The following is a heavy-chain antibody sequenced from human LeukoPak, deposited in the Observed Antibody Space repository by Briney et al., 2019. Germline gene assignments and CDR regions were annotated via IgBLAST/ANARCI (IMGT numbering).Heavy chain of an antibody. CDR3: ARGGYYGSGNDFRFDP. CDR2: IYTSGST. J-gene: IGHJ5*02. Sequence: SETLSLTCAVSGGSISSGSYYWSWIRQPAGKGLEWIGRIYTSGSTNYNPSLKSRVTISVDTSKSQFSLKLSSVTAADTAIYYCARGGYYGSGNDFRFDPWGQGTLVTVSS. D-gene: IGHD3-10*01. V-gene: IGHV4-61*02. CDR1: GGSISSGSYY.